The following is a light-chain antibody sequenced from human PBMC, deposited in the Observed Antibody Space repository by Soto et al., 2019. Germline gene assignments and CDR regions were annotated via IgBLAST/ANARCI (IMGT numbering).Light chain of an antibody. CDR1: QSISSY. V-gene: IGKV1-39*01. CDR2: AAS. J-gene: IGKJ5*01. CDR3: QQSYNTPIT. Sequence: DIQMTQSPSSLSTSVGDRVTITCRASQSISSYLNWYQQKPGKAPKLLIFAASSLQSGAPSRFSGSGSGTEFTLTISSLQPEDFATYYCQQSYNTPITFGQGTRLEIK.